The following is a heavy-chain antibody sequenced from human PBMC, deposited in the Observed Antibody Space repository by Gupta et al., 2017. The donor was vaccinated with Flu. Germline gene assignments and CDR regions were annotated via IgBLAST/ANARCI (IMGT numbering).Heavy chain of an antibody. V-gene: IGHV1-46*01. CDR2: INPRGGST. J-gene: IGHJ4*02. D-gene: IGHD5-24*01. Sequence: QVQLVQSGAEVKKPGASVQVSCKASGYTFTSYYMHWVRQAPGQGLEWMGIINPRGGSTNYAQKLQGRVTMTRYTSTSIVDMELSSLRSEDTARYYWASKRREGYRDCEYWGQGTRGTV. CDR3: ASKRREGYRDCEY. CDR1: GYTFTSYY.